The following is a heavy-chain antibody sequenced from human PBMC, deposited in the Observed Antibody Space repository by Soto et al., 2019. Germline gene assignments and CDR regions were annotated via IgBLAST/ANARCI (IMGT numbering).Heavy chain of an antibody. Sequence: SETLSLTCAVYGGSFSGYYWSWIRQPPGKGLEWIGEINHSGSTNYNPSLKSRVTISVDTSKNQFSLKLSSVTAADTAVYYCARASVGVPYFFGYWGQGTLVTVS. CDR3: ARASVGVPYFFGY. D-gene: IGHD1-26*01. J-gene: IGHJ4*02. CDR1: GGSFSGYY. V-gene: IGHV4-34*01. CDR2: INHSGST.